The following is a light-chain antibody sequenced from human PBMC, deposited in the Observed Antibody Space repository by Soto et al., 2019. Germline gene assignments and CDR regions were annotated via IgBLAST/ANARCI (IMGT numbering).Light chain of an antibody. Sequence: DIQMRQSPSFASAAVGDRVSVTCRASQDIGNLLVWYQQKPGKAPTLLIYTTSKLQRGVPSRFSGSGSGTHFTLTISSLQPEDFATYYCQQASSFPRTFGQGTKVDIK. CDR2: TTS. J-gene: IGKJ1*01. CDR1: QDIGNL. V-gene: IGKV1-12*01. CDR3: QQASSFPRT.